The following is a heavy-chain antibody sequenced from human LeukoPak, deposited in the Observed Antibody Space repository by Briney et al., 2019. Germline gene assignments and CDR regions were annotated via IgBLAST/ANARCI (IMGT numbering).Heavy chain of an antibody. CDR3: TRGHGINDAKHACDI. CDR2: ISAYNGNR. Sequence: ASVKVSCKASGYRFTDFGISWVRQAPGQGLEWMGWISAYNGNRDYAQKFQGRVTMTTDTSTSTAYIELRSLRSDDTAVYYCTRGHGINDAKHACDIWGQGTTVTVSS. D-gene: IGHD1-1*01. CDR1: GYRFTDFG. V-gene: IGHV1-18*01. J-gene: IGHJ3*02.